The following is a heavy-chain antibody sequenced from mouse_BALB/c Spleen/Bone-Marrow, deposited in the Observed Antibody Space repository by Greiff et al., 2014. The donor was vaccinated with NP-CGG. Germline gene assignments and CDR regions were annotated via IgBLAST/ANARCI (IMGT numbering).Heavy chain of an antibody. D-gene: IGHD2-3*01. CDR3: ARGGLDDGSDY. V-gene: IGHV14-3*02. CDR2: IDPANGNT. J-gene: IGHJ2*01. Sequence: VQLQQSGAELVKPGASVKLSCTASGFNIKDTYMHWVKQRPEQGLEWIGRIDPANGNTKYDQKFQGKATITADTSSNTAYLQLSSLTSEDTAVYYCARGGLDDGSDYWGQGTTLTVSS. CDR1: GFNIKDTY.